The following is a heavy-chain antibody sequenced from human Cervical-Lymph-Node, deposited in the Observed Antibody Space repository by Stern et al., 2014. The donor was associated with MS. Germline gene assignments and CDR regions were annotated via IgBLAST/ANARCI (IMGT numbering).Heavy chain of an antibody. V-gene: IGHV1-2*04. CDR1: GYTFTAYY. D-gene: IGHD4-17*01. CDR3: ARDLSTVTTPGDY. CDR2: INPNNGDT. Sequence: VQLVQSGAEVKKPGASVSVSCKASGYTFTAYYLHWVRQAPGHGLEWMGWINPNNGDTKYAQNFQGWVTMTRDTSISTAYMDLSSLTSDDTAIYYCARDLSTVTTPGDYWGQGTLVTVSS. J-gene: IGHJ4*02.